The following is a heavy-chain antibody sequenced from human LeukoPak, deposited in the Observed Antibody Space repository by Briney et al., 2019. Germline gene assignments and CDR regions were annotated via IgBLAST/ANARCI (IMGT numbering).Heavy chain of an antibody. CDR3: ARDSTGWQADSFDI. J-gene: IGHJ3*02. V-gene: IGHV3-7*01. CDR1: GFTFSNYW. D-gene: IGHD2-8*02. Sequence: GGSLRLSCAASGFTFSNYWMHWVRQAPGKGLEWVADIKQDGSEQNYVDSVRGRFTISRDNDQNSVYLQMNSLRVDDTAVYFCARDSTGWQADSFDIWGQGTMVTVSS. CDR2: IKQDGSEQ.